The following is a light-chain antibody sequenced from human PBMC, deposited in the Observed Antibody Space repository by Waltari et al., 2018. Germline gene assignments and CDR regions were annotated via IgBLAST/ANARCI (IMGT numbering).Light chain of an antibody. CDR3: HQSYITPYT. CDR1: QTMNNY. CDR2: DAS. V-gene: IGKV1-39*01. J-gene: IGKJ2*01. Sequence: DIQMTQSPSSLSATVGDRGTIPCRASQTMNNYLNWYQHKTGKAPRLLIYDASSLESGVPSRFIGSGSGTEFTLTISSLEPEDFATYYCHQSYITPYTFVQGTNLEIK.